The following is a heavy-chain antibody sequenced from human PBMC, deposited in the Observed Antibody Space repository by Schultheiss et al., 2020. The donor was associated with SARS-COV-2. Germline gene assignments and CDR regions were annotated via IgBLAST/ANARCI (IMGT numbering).Heavy chain of an antibody. J-gene: IGHJ6*02. CDR1: GGSISSGDYY. CDR2: IYYSGST. D-gene: IGHD3-10*01. V-gene: IGHV4-61*08. Sequence: SQTLSLTCTVSGGSISSGDYYWSWIRQPPGKGLEWIGYIYYSGSTNYNPSLKSRVTISVDTSKNQFSLKLSSVTAADTAVYYCATGIGDQIGIYGSGSLLYYYYGMDVWGQGTTVTVSS. CDR3: ATGIGDQIGIYGSGSLLYYYYGMDV.